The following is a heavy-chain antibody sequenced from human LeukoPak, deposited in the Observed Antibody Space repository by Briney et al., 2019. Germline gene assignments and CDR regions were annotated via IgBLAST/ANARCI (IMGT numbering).Heavy chain of an antibody. V-gene: IGHV4-59*01. J-gene: IGHJ3*02. CDR2: IYYSGST. CDR1: GRSISSGYY. CDR3: ARTLDAFDI. Sequence: PSETLSLTCAVSGRSISSGYYWSWIRQPPGKGLEWIGYIYYSGSTNYNPSLKSRVTISVDTSKNQFSLKLSSVTAADTAVYYCARTLDAFDIWGQGTMVTVSS.